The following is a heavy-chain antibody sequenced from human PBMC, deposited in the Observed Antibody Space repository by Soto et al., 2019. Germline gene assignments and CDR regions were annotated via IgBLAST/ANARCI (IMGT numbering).Heavy chain of an antibody. Sequence: QVQLVESGGGVVQPGRSLRLSCAASGFTFSSYAMHWVRQAPGKGLEWVAVISYDGSNKYYADSVKGRFTISRDNSKNTLYLQMNSLRAEDTAVYYCARGRQWFGEPKGGWGQGTLVTVSS. CDR3: ARGRQWFGEPKGG. D-gene: IGHD3-10*01. V-gene: IGHV3-30-3*01. CDR1: GFTFSSYA. J-gene: IGHJ4*02. CDR2: ISYDGSNK.